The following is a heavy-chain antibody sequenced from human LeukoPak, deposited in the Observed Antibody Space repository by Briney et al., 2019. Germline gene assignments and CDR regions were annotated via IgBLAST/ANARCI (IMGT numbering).Heavy chain of an antibody. Sequence: GGSLRLSCAASGFTFSSYWMSWVRQAPGKGLEWVANIRQDGSEKYYVDSVKGRFTISRDNAKNSLYLQMNSLRAEDTALYHCARGDCSSTSCYRFDPWGQGTLVTVSS. J-gene: IGHJ5*02. CDR1: GFTFSSYW. CDR2: IRQDGSEK. V-gene: IGHV3-7*03. D-gene: IGHD2-2*01. CDR3: ARGDCSSTSCYRFDP.